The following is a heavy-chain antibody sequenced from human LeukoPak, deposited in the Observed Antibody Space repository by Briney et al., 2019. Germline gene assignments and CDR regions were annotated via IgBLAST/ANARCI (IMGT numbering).Heavy chain of an antibody. Sequence: GGSLRLSCAASGFTFNRNAISWVRQAPGKGLEWVSTIGGSGDKTFYADSVKGRFTISRDNTKNMVHLQMNSLTGEDTALYYCVRRGDASSGWGDHDFWGQGALVTVSS. V-gene: IGHV3-23*01. CDR3: VRRGDASSGWGDHDF. D-gene: IGHD6-19*01. CDR2: IGGSGDKT. CDR1: GFTFNRNA. J-gene: IGHJ4*02.